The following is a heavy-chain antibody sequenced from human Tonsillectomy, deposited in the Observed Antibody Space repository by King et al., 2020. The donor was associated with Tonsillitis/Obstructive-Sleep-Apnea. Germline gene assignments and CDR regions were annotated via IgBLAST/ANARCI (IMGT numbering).Heavy chain of an antibody. Sequence: LQLQESGPGLVKPSGTLSLTCAVSGGSISSSNWWSWVRQPPGKGLEWIGKIYHSGSTDYNPSLTSRVTISVDKSKNHFSLRLSPVTAADTAVYYCARGYCSSPSCHGDDAFDIWGQGTMVTVSS. CDR2: IYHSGST. CDR3: ARGYCSSPSCHGDDAFDI. CDR1: GGSISSSNW. D-gene: IGHD2-2*01. V-gene: IGHV4-4*02. J-gene: IGHJ3*02.